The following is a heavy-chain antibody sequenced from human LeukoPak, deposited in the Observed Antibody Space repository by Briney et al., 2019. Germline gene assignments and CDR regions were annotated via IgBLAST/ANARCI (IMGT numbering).Heavy chain of an antibody. CDR1: GGTFSSYA. D-gene: IGHD1-26*01. CDR3: ARESGMVGATTVDY. CDR2: IIPIFGTA. J-gene: IGHJ4*02. V-gene: IGHV1-69*13. Sequence: ASVKVSCKASGGTFSSYAISWVRQAPGQGLEWMGGIIPIFGTANYAQKFQGRVTITADESTSTAYMELSSLRSEDTAVYYCARESGMVGATTVDYWGQGTLVTVSS.